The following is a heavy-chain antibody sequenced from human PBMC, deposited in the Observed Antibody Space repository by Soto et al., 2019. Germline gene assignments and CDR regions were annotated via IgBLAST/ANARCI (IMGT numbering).Heavy chain of an antibody. CDR3: ARLGGYYQALDS. CDR1: GYSISSSNW. Sequence: SETLSLTCAVSGYSISSSNWWGWIRQPPGKGLEWIGYIYYSGTTTYNPSLKSRVSISVDTSKNEVSLKLTSVTAADTAVYYCARLGGYYQALDSWGQGTVVTVSS. J-gene: IGHJ4*02. V-gene: IGHV4-28*01. CDR2: IYYSGTT. D-gene: IGHD3-22*01.